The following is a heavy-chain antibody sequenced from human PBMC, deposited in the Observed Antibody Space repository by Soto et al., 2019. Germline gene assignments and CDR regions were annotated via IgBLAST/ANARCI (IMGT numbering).Heavy chain of an antibody. J-gene: IGHJ1*01. Sequence: QVQLAESGGGVVQPGTSLRLSCAASGFTFATYVMHWARQVPGKGLEWVAGISHDGNNEHYADSVKGRFTISRDNSRNTLYLQMSSLSAEDTALYYCATEDESSRHAGTFHHWGQGALVTVSS. CDR3: ATEDESSRHAGTFHH. V-gene: IGHV3-30-3*01. CDR2: ISHDGNNE. CDR1: GFTFATYV. D-gene: IGHD3-22*01.